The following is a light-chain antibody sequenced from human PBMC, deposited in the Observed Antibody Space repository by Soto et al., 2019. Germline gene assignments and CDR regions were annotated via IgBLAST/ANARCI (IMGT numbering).Light chain of an antibody. J-gene: IGLJ1*01. CDR3: SSYTGSSTPYV. Sequence: QSALTQPASVSGAPGQSITISCTGTSCDIGSYYFVSWYQQHPGKAPEVMIYDVNHRPLGVSDRFSGSKSGNTASLTISGLQAGDEADYYCSSYTGSSTPYVFGAGTKLTVL. CDR1: SCDIGSYYF. CDR2: DVN. V-gene: IGLV2-14*01.